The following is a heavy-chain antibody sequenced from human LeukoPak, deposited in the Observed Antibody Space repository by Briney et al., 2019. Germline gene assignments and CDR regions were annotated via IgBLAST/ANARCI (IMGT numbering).Heavy chain of an antibody. D-gene: IGHD6-13*01. CDR1: GFTFSSYG. Sequence: GGSLRLSCAASGFTFSSYGMHWVRQAPGKGLEWVAVIWYDGSNKYYADSVKGRFTISRDNSKNTLYLQMNSLRAEDTAVYYCARDSSSSWSGYYYYGLDVWGQGTTVIVSS. CDR2: IWYDGSNK. CDR3: ARDSSSSWSGYYYYGLDV. V-gene: IGHV3-33*01. J-gene: IGHJ6*02.